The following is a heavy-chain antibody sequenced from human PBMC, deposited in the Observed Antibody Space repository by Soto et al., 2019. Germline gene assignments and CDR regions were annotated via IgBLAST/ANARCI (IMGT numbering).Heavy chain of an antibody. CDR3: ARGHGGSVRMAFDP. V-gene: IGHV1-3*01. D-gene: IGHD6-25*01. CDR1: GYTFTSYA. CDR2: INAGNGNT. Sequence: ASVKVSCKASGYTFTSYAMHWVRQAPGQRLEWMGWINAGNGNTKYPQKFQGRVTITRDTSASTAYMELSSLRSEDTAVYYCARGHGGSVRMAFDPWGQGTLVTVSS. J-gene: IGHJ5*02.